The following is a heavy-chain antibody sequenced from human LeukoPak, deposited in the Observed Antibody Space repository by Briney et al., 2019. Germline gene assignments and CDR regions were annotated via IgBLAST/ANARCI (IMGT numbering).Heavy chain of an antibody. CDR1: GFSFSDSY. J-gene: IGHJ6*02. CDR3: ARDTSIAVAGLSMDV. V-gene: IGHV3-11*04. D-gene: IGHD6-19*01. CDR2: ISSIGTTI. Sequence: GGSLRLSCAASGFSFSDSYMSWIRQAPGKGLEWVSYISSIGTTIYYADSVKGRFTISRDNSKNTLYLQMNSLRAEDTAVYYCARDTSIAVAGLSMDVWGQGTTVTVSS.